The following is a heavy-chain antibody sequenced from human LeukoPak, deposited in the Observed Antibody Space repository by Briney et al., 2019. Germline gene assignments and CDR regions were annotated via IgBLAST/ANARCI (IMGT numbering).Heavy chain of an antibody. D-gene: IGHD3-3*01. Sequence: AASVKVSCKASGYTFTGYYMHWVRQAPGQGLEWMGWINPNSGGTNYAQKFQGRVTMTRDTSISTAYMELSRLRSDDTAVYYCARDSYDFWSGTYYYYMDVWGKGTTVTVSS. CDR2: INPNSGGT. CDR1: GYTFTGYY. CDR3: ARDSYDFWSGTYYYYMDV. V-gene: IGHV1-2*02. J-gene: IGHJ6*03.